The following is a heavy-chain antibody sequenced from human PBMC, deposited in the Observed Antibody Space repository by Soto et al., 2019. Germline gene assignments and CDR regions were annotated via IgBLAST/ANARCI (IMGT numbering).Heavy chain of an antibody. CDR1: GGTFSSYT. CDR3: ARYILTGSDAFDN. D-gene: IGHD3-9*01. CDR2: IIPILGIA. V-gene: IGHV1-69*02. J-gene: IGHJ3*02. Sequence: SVKVSCKASGGTFSSYTISWVRQAPGQGLEWMGRIIPILGIANYAQKFQGRVTITADKSTSTAYMELSSLRSEDTAVYYCARYILTGSDAFDNWGQGTMVTVSS.